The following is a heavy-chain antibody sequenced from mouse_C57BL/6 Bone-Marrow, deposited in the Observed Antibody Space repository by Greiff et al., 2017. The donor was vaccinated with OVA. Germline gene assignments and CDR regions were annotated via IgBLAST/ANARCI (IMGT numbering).Heavy chain of an antibody. CDR2: IYPGDGDT. CDR3: ARKIYGSSPHFDY. D-gene: IGHD1-1*01. J-gene: IGHJ2*01. Sequence: VKLVESGAELVKPGASVKISCKASGYAFSSYWMNWVKQRPGKGLEWIGQIYPGDGDTNYNGKFKGKATLTADKSSSTAYMQLSSLTSEDSAVYFCARKIYGSSPHFDYWGQGTTLTVSS. CDR1: GYAFSSYW. V-gene: IGHV1-80*01.